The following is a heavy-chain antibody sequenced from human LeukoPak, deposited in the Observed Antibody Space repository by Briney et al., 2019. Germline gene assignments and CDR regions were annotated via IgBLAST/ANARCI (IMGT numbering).Heavy chain of an antibody. CDR2: ISAYNGNT. V-gene: IGHV1-18*04. J-gene: IGHJ4*02. CDR1: GYTFTSYG. CDR3: ATSRSGWYYFDY. Sequence: GASVKVSCKASGYTFTSYGISWVRQAPGQGLEWMGWISAYNGNTNYAQKLQGRVTVTTDTSTSTAYMELRSLRSDDTAVYYCATSRSGWYYFDYWGQGTLVTVSS. D-gene: IGHD6-19*01.